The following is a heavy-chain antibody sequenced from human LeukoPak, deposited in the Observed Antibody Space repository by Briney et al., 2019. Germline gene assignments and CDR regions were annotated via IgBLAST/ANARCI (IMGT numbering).Heavy chain of an antibody. V-gene: IGHV3-23*01. CDR2: IRGSGGGT. J-gene: IGHJ6*02. CDR1: GFTFSSHA. CDR3: AKVGDDYYYAMDV. Sequence: GGSLRLSCAASGFTFSSHAMSWVRQAPGKGLEWVSAIRGSGGGTYYADSVKGRFTISRDNSKNTLYLQLNSLRAEDTAVYYCAKVGDDYYYAMDVWGQGTTVTVSS.